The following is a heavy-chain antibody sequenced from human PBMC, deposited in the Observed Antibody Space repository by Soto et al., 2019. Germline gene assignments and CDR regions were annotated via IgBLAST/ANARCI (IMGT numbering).Heavy chain of an antibody. V-gene: IGHV5-51*01. Sequence: PVESLKISCKGSGYSFTSYWIGWVRQMPGKGLEWMGIIYPGDSDTRYSPSFQVQVTISADKSISTAYLQWSSLKASDTAMYYCARHVSGSRSWFDPWGQGTLVTVSS. CDR3: ARHVSGSRSWFDP. CDR2: IYPGDSDT. CDR1: GYSFTSYW. J-gene: IGHJ5*02.